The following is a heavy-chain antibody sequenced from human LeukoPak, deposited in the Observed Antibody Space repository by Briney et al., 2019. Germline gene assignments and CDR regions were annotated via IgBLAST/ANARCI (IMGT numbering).Heavy chain of an antibody. V-gene: IGHV3-11*01. CDR2: ISRNGNTI. CDR3: AKRGVVIRVILVGFHKEAYYFDS. CDR1: EFTFSDYF. J-gene: IGHJ4*02. D-gene: IGHD3-22*01. Sequence: GGSLTLSCAASEFTFSDYFMIWIRQAPGKGLEWVSYISRNGNTIYYADSVKGRFTISRDNPKNTLYLQMNCLRAEDTAVYFCAKRGVVIRVILVGFHKEAYYFDSWGQGALVTVSS.